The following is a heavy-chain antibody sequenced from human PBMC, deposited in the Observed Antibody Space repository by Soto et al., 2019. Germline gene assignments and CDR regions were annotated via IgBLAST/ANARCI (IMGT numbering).Heavy chain of an antibody. J-gene: IGHJ4*02. CDR2: IYPSDLDT. CDR1: GYTFSNYW. Sequence: GESLKISCNGLGYTFSNYWIGWGRQMPGKGLEWMGLIYPSDLDTRYSPSFQGQVTISADKSVSTAYLQWNSLKASDTAMYYCATPGPGVAASFWGQGTQVTVSS. CDR3: ATPGPGVAASF. V-gene: IGHV5-51*01. D-gene: IGHD6-19*01.